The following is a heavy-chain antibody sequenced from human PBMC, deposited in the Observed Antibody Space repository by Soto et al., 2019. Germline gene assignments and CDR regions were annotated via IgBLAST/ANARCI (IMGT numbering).Heavy chain of an antibody. J-gene: IGHJ5*02. Sequence: SETLSLTCTVSGVSISSYYWSWIRQPPGKGLEWIGYIYYSGSTNYNPSLKSRVTISVDTSKNQFSLKLSSVTAADTAVYYCARGAYCSGGSCYSEWFDPWGQGTLVTVSS. CDR2: IYYSGST. D-gene: IGHD2-15*01. V-gene: IGHV4-59*13. CDR3: ARGAYCSGGSCYSEWFDP. CDR1: GVSISSYY.